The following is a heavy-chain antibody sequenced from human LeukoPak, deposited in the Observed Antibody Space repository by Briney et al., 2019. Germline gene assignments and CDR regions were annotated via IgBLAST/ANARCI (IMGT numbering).Heavy chain of an antibody. CDR3: AKDNGNQMRFPRYFDV. D-gene: IGHD1-14*01. V-gene: IGHV3-9*01. CDR1: GFSFGDYG. Sequence: GGSLRLSCAASGFSFGDYGMCWVRQAPGKGLEWVSGISGNGGTIGYADSVKGRFTISRDNAKNSLYLQMNSLRPEDTAVYYCAKDNGNQMRFPRYFDVGGRGTLVTVSS. CDR2: ISGNGGTI. J-gene: IGHJ2*01.